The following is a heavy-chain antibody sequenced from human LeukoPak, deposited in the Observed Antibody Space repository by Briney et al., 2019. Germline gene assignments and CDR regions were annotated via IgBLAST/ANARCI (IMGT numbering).Heavy chain of an antibody. D-gene: IGHD2-15*01. CDR1: GFTFRTSA. CDR3: SKDPCNGGMCYDYESDP. V-gene: IGHV3-23*01. CDR2: ISASGDST. J-gene: IGHJ5*02. Sequence: GGSLRLPYASSGFTFRTSAMTWVPQAPGKGLEWVSGISASGDSTYYADSVKGRFTISRDNSKNTLYLELNRLRAEDTAIYYCSKDPCNGGMCYDYESDPWFQGTLVTVSS.